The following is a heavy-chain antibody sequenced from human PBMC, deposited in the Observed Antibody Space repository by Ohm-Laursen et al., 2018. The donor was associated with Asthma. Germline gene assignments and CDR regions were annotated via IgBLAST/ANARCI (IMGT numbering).Heavy chain of an antibody. CDR1: GGSISSSSYY. V-gene: IGHV4-39*01. J-gene: IGHJ4*02. Sequence: GTVSLTCTVSGGSISSSSYYWGWIRQPPGKGLEWIGSIYYSGSTYYNPSLKSRVTISVDTSKNQFSLKLSSVTAADTAVYYCARLFIAAAGHFDYWGQGTLVTVSS. CDR2: IYYSGST. CDR3: ARLFIAAAGHFDY. D-gene: IGHD6-13*01.